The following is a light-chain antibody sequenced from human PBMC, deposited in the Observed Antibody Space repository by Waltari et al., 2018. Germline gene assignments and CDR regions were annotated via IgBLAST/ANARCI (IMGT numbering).Light chain of an antibody. Sequence: DFVMTQSPDSLAVPLGERATINCKSSQSVLYSSDNKNYLAWYQQKAGQPPKLLLYWASTRESGVPDRFSGSGSGTDFTLTISSLQAEDVAVYYCQQYYSTPLTFGGGTKVEIK. CDR2: WAS. J-gene: IGKJ4*01. CDR1: QSVLYSSDNKNY. CDR3: QQYYSTPLT. V-gene: IGKV4-1*01.